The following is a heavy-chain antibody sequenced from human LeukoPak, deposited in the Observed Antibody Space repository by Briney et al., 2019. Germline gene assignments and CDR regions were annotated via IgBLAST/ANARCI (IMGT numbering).Heavy chain of an antibody. V-gene: IGHV3-30*02. J-gene: IGHJ4*02. Sequence: GGSLRLSCAASGFTFSSYGMHWVRQAPGKGLEWVAFIRYDGSNKYYADSVKGRFTISRDNSKNTLYLQMNSLRAEDTAVYYCAKDRVATRGLDYWGQGTLVTVSS. CDR2: IRYDGSNK. D-gene: IGHD4-23*01. CDR3: AKDRVATRGLDY. CDR1: GFTFSSYG.